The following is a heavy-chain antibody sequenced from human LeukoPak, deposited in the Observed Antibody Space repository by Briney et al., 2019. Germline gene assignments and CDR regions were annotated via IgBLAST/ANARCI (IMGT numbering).Heavy chain of an antibody. J-gene: IGHJ2*01. V-gene: IGHV3-23*01. Sequence: GGSLRLPCAASGFTFSSYAMSWIRQATGKGLDWVSAISGGGDNTYYPDSVKGRFTISRDNSKNTLYLQVNSLRAEDTAIYYCAKPRAMTTGVGRYFDLWGRGTLVTVSS. D-gene: IGHD1-1*01. CDR3: AKPRAMTTGVGRYFDL. CDR1: GFTFSSYA. CDR2: ISGGGDNT.